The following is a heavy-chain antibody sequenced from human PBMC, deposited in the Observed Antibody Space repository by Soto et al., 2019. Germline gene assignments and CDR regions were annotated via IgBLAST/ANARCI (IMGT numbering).Heavy chain of an antibody. CDR2: IYQTGST. V-gene: IGHV4-4*02. CDR1: NGSITSGNW. Sequence: QVQLQESGPGLVKPSGTLSLTCAVSNGSITSGNWWSWVRQPPGKGLEWIGDIYQTGSTNYNPSLRSRVTISVDKSKNNFSLSLSSVTAADTAVYFCARVWGALAPIAGWFGPWGRGILVTVSS. D-gene: IGHD3-16*01. CDR3: ARVWGALAPIAGWFGP. J-gene: IGHJ5*02.